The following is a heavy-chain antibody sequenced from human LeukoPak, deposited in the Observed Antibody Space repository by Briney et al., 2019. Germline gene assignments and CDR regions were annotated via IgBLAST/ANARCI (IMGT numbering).Heavy chain of an antibody. V-gene: IGHV1-2*02. J-gene: IGHJ6*03. Sequence: ASVKVSCKASGYTFTGYYMRWVRQAPGQGLEWMGWINPNSGGTNYAQKFQGRVTMTRDTSISTAYMELSRLRSDDTAVYYCAREYSSRDYYYYYYMDVWGKRTTVTVSS. D-gene: IGHD6-19*01. CDR1: GYTFTGYY. CDR2: INPNSGGT. CDR3: AREYSSRDYYYYYYMDV.